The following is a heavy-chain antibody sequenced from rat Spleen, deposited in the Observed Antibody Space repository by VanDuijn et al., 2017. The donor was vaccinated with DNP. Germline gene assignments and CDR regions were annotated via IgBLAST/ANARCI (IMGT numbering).Heavy chain of an antibody. Sequence: EVQLVESGGGLVQPGRSLKLSCAASGFTFSDYYMAWVRQAPTKGLEWVATIIYDGSRTYYRDSVKVRFTISRDDAKSSLYLQMNSLKSEDTATYYCARGSSSIYWYFDFWGPGTMVTVSS. J-gene: IGHJ1*01. CDR1: GFTFSDYY. V-gene: IGHV5S10*01. D-gene: IGHD1-2*01. CDR3: ARGSSSIYWYFDF. CDR2: IIYDGSRT.